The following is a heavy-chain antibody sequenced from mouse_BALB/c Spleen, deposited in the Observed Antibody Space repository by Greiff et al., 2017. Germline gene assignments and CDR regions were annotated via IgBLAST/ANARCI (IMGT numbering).Heavy chain of an antibody. V-gene: IGHV1S81*02. CDR1: GYTFTSYW. Sequence: QVQLQQPGAELVKPGASVKLSCKASGYTFTSYWMHWVKQRPGQGLEWIGEINPSNGRTNYNEKFKSKATLTVDKSSSTAYMQLSSLTSEDSAVYFCAREGAVYWGEGSLGTVSA. CDR3: AREGAVY. J-gene: IGHJ3*01. CDR2: INPSNGRT.